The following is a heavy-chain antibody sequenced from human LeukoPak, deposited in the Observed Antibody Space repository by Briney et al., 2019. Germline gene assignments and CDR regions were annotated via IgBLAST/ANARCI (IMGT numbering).Heavy chain of an antibody. J-gene: IGHJ4*02. CDR3: AKDGGGYCSSTSCFFDY. CDR2: ISGSGGST. V-gene: IGHV3-23*01. D-gene: IGHD2-2*01. Sequence: PGGSLRLSCAASGFTFSSYAMSWVRQAPGKGLEWVSAISGSGGSTYYADSVKGRFTISRDNSKNTLYLQMNSLRAEDTAVYYCAKDGGGYCSSTSCFFDYWGQGTLVTVSS. CDR1: GFTFSSYA.